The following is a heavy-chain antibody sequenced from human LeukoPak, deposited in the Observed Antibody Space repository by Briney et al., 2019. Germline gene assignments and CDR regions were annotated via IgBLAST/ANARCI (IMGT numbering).Heavy chain of an antibody. Sequence: PGGSLRLSCAASEFTFSKAWMSWVRQAPGKGLEWVGRIKSKTDGGATEYAEPLKGRFSISRDDSKNTLFLDMHNLKAEDTGVYDCTSKDVPRTYDGSDIWGQGTMVIVSS. D-gene: IGHD5-24*01. CDR3: TSKDVPRTYDGSDI. CDR2: IKSKTDGGAT. J-gene: IGHJ3*02. CDR1: EFTFSKAW. V-gene: IGHV3-15*01.